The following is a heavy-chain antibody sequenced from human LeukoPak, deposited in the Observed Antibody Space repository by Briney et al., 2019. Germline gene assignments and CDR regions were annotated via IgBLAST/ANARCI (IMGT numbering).Heavy chain of an antibody. CDR3: AKEQQLWLLGYFDY. CDR2: ISGSGGST. J-gene: IGHJ4*02. CDR1: GFTFSSYA. D-gene: IGHD5-18*01. Sequence: GSLRLSCAASGFTFSSYAMSWVRQAPGKGLEWVSTISGSGGSTDYAESVKGRFTISRDNSKSTLYLQMNSLRAEDTAVYYCAKEQQLWLLGYFDYWGQGALVTVSS. V-gene: IGHV3-23*01.